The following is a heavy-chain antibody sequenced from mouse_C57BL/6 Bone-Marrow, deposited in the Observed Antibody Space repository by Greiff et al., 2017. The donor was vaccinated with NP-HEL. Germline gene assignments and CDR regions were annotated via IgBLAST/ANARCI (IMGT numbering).Heavy chain of an antibody. CDR1: GYTFTSYG. CDR2: IYPRSGNT. Sequence: VKLQESGAELARPGASVKLSCKASGYTFTSYGISWVKQRTGQGLEWIGEIYPRSGNTYYNEKFKGKATLTADKSSSTAYMELRSLTSEDSAVYFCARRGHSSLDYWGQGTTLTVSS. V-gene: IGHV1-81*01. J-gene: IGHJ2*01. CDR3: ARRGHSSLDY.